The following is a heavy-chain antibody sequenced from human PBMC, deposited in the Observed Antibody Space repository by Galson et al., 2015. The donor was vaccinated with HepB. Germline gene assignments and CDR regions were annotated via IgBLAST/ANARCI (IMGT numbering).Heavy chain of an antibody. V-gene: IGHV4-34*01. Sequence: ETLSLTCAVDGGSFSGYHGSWIRQTPDKGLEWIGEIDHFGSIYYNPSLKSRVTVAMDTSRNHFSLKLYSVTAADTAVYYCARDSNRGHKYDWGQGTPVTVSS. J-gene: IGHJ4*02. CDR2: IDHFGSI. CDR3: ARDSNRGHKYD. D-gene: IGHD5-18*01. CDR1: GGSFSGYH.